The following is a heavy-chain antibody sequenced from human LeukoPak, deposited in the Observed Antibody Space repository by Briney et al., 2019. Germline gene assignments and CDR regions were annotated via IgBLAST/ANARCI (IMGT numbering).Heavy chain of an antibody. CDR3: AKAYAYYYGSGSYIPFDY. D-gene: IGHD3-10*01. CDR2: ISGSGGST. J-gene: IGHJ4*02. Sequence: PGGSLRLSCAASGFTFSSYAMSWVRQAPGKGLEWVSAISGSGGSTYYADSVKGRFTISRGHSKNTLYLQMNSLRAEDTAVYYCAKAYAYYYGSGSYIPFDYWGQGTLVTVSS. CDR1: GFTFSSYA. V-gene: IGHV3-23*01.